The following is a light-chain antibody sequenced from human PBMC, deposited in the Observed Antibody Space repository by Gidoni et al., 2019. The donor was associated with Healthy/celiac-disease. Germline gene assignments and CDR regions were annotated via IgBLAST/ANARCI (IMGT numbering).Light chain of an antibody. CDR1: SLRSYY. CDR3: NARDSSSNQVV. Sequence: SSELTQDPAVSVALGQTVRITRQGDSLRSYYASWYQQKPGQAPVLVIYGKNNRPPGIPDRFSGSSSGNTASLTITGAQAEDEADYYCNARDSSSNQVVFGGGTKLTVL. V-gene: IGLV3-19*01. J-gene: IGLJ2*01. CDR2: GKN.